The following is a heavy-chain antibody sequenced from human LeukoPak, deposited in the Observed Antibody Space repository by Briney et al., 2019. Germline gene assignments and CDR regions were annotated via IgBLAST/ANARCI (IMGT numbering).Heavy chain of an antibody. V-gene: IGHV4-39*07. CDR1: GGSISSSSYY. Sequence: SETLSLTCTVSGGSISSSSYYWGWIRQPPGKGLEWIGSIYYSGSTYYNPSLKSRVTISVDTSKNQFSLKLSSVTAADTAVYYCARGRSSGYYYYYYMDVWGKGTTVTVSS. J-gene: IGHJ6*03. D-gene: IGHD3-16*01. CDR2: IYYSGST. CDR3: ARGRSSGYYYYYYMDV.